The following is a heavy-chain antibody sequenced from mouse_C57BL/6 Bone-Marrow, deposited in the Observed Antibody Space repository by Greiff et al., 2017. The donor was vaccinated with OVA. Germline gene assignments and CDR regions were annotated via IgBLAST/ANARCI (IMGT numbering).Heavy chain of an antibody. CDR2: INSDGGST. CDR1: EYEFPSHD. J-gene: IGHJ2*01. CDR3: ARHPRPHFDY. V-gene: IGHV5-2*01. D-gene: IGHD3-2*02. Sequence: EVHLVESGGGLVQPGESLKLSCESYEYEFPSHDMSWVRKTPEKRLELVAAINSDGGSTYYPDTMERRFIISRDNSKNTMYLQMSSLRSEDTAMYYCARHPRPHFDYWGQGTTLTVSS.